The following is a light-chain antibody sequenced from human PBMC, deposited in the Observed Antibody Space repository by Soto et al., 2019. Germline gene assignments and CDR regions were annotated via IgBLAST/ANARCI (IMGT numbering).Light chain of an antibody. CDR2: GAS. J-gene: IGKJ1*01. Sequence: DIVFTQSPATLSLSPGERATLTCRASQSVSSFLAWYQQKPGQAPRLLIYGASIRANGIPARFSGSGSGTDLTLTISSLEPEDFAVYYCQQRSNWPTWTFGQGTKVDIK. CDR1: QSVSSF. CDR3: QQRSNWPTWT. V-gene: IGKV3-11*01.